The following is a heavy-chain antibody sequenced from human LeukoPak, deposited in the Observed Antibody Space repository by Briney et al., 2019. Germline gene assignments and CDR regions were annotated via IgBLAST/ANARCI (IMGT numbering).Heavy chain of an antibody. Sequence: SETLSLTCAVSGYSISSGYYWGWIRQPPGKGLEWIGSIYHSGSTYYNPSLKSRVTISVDTSKNQFSLKLSSVTAADTAVYYCARSPWIQLWLGAFDIWGQGTMDTVSS. V-gene: IGHV4-38-2*01. D-gene: IGHD5-18*01. J-gene: IGHJ3*02. CDR3: ARSPWIQLWLGAFDI. CDR1: GYSISSGYY. CDR2: IYHSGST.